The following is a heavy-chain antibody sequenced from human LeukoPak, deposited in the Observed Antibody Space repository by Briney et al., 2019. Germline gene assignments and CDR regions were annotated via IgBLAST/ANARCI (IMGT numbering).Heavy chain of an antibody. Sequence: SETLSLTCTVSGGSISSYYWSWIRQPPGKGLEWIGYIYYSGSTNYNPSLKSRVTISVDTSKNQFSLKLSSVTAADTAVYYCARSVGATTPFDYWGQGTLVTVS. CDR1: GGSISSYY. CDR3: ARSVGATTPFDY. CDR2: IYYSGST. V-gene: IGHV4-59*01. J-gene: IGHJ4*02. D-gene: IGHD1-26*01.